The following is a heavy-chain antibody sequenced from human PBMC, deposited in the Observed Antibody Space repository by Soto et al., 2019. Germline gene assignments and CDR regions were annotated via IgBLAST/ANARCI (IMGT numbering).Heavy chain of an antibody. Sequence: EVQLVESGGGLVKPGGSLRLSCAASGFTFSSYSMNWFRQAPGKGLEWVSSISSSSSYIYYADSVKGRFTISRDNAKNSLYLQMNSLRAEDTAVYYCARDGTVTTNYYYYMDGWGKGTTVTVSS. CDR3: ARDGTVTTNYYYYMDG. J-gene: IGHJ6*03. V-gene: IGHV3-21*01. CDR1: GFTFSSYS. D-gene: IGHD4-4*01. CDR2: ISSSSSYI.